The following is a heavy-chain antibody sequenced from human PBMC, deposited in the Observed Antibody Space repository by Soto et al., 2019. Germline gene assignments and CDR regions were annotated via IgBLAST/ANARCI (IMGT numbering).Heavy chain of an antibody. CDR2: IWYDGSNK. Sequence: QVQLVESGGGVVQPGRSLRLSCVASGFTFSSYGMHWVRQAPGKGLEWVAVIWYDGSNKYYADSVKGRFTISRDNSKNTLYLQVNSLRAEDPAVYYCARDFTYYHFWSGYYTGLDYWGQGTLVTVSS. J-gene: IGHJ4*02. D-gene: IGHD3-3*01. CDR1: GFTFSSYG. CDR3: ARDFTYYHFWSGYYTGLDY. V-gene: IGHV3-33*01.